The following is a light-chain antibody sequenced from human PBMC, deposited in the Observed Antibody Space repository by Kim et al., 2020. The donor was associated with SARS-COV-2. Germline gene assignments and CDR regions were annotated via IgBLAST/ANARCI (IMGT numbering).Light chain of an antibody. CDR2: GAS. V-gene: IGKV3-20*01. CDR1: QIVTSSY. Sequence: EIVLTQSPGTLSLSPGERATLSCRASQIVTSSYLAWYQQKPGQPPRLLIYGASNRATGIPDRFSGSGSGTDFTLTISRLESEDLAVYYCQQYGTSLRTFGQGTKVDIK. J-gene: IGKJ1*01. CDR3: QQYGTSLRT.